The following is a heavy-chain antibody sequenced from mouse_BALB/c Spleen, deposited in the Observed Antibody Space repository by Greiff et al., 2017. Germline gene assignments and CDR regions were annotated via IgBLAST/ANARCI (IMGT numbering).Heavy chain of an antibody. CDR3: ARGVIYYDYDEGTWFAY. CDR1: GFNIKDTY. J-gene: IGHJ3*01. CDR2: IDPANGNT. D-gene: IGHD2-4*01. Sequence: VQLQQSGAELVKPGASVKLSCTASGFNIKDTYMHWVKQRPEQGLEWIGRIDPANGNTKYDPKFQGKATITADTSSTTAYLQLSSLTSEDTAVYDCARGVIYYDYDEGTWFAYWGQGTLVTVSA. V-gene: IGHV14-3*02.